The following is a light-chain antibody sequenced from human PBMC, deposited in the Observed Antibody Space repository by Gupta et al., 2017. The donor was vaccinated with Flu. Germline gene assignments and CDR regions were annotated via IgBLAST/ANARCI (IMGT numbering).Light chain of an antibody. Sequence: VTLSSSPGERATGSCGTRQTIRSRYLAWYQQKPGQAPRLLIYDASSSVTGIPDRFSGSGSGTEFTLTITSLEPEEFAVYYCQHYCSSPFTFGHGTKVDIK. CDR2: DAS. CDR1: QTIRSRY. J-gene: IGKJ3*01. V-gene: IGKV3-20*01. CDR3: QHYCSSPFT.